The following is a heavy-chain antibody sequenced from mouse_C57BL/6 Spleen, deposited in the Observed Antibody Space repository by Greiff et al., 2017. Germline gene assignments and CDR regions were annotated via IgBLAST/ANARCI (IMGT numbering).Heavy chain of an antibody. V-gene: IGHV1-82*01. CDR3: AREPLLTAYYFDY. CDR1: GYAFSSSW. D-gene: IGHD4-1*01. J-gene: IGHJ2*01. Sequence: VQLQQSGPELVKPGASVKISCKASGYAFSSSWMNWVKQRPGKGLEWIGRIYPGDGDTNYNGKFKGKATLTEDKSSSTAYMQLSSLTSEDSAVYFCAREPLLTAYYFDYWGQGTTLTVSS. CDR2: IYPGDGDT.